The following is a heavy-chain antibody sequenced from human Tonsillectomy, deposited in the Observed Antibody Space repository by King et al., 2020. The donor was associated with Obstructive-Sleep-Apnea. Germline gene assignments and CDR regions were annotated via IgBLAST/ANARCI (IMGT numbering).Heavy chain of an antibody. J-gene: IGHJ4*02. D-gene: IGHD6-19*01. CDR3: ARGGYSSGWYKEGFFDY. V-gene: IGHV3-30-3*01. CDR1: GFTFSSYA. Sequence: VQLVESGGGVVQPGRSLRLSCAASGFTFSSYAMHWVRQAPGKGLEWVAVLSYDGSNKYYADSVKGRFTISRDNSKKTLYLQMNSLRAEDTAVYYCARGGYSSGWYKEGFFDYWGQGTLVTVSS. CDR2: LSYDGSNK.